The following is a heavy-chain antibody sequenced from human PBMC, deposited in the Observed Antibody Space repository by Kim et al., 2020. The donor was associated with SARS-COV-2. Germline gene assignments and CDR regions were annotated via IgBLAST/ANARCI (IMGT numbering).Heavy chain of an antibody. CDR3: TRAPYYYGSGGA. CDR1: GGTFGSHT. D-gene: IGHD3-10*01. Sequence: SVKVSCKASGGTFGSHTISWVRQAPGQGLEWVGRIIPILGTTSYAQKLEGRVTISADKSTNTAFMELSSLTSQDTAIYYCTRAPYYYGSGGAWGQGTLVTVSS. J-gene: IGHJ5*02. CDR2: IIPILGTT. V-gene: IGHV1-69*08.